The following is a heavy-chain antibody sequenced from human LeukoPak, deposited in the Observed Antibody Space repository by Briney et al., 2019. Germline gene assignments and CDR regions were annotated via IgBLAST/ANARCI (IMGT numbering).Heavy chain of an antibody. Sequence: GGSLRLSCAASGFTVSSNYMSWVRQAPGKGLEWVSVIYSGGSTYYADSVKGRFTISRDNSKNTLYLQMNSLRAEDTAVYYCARVRTTVTNYFDYWGQGTLVTVSS. CDR3: ARVRTTVTNYFDY. D-gene: IGHD4-17*01. V-gene: IGHV3-66*01. J-gene: IGHJ4*02. CDR2: IYSGGST. CDR1: GFTVSSNY.